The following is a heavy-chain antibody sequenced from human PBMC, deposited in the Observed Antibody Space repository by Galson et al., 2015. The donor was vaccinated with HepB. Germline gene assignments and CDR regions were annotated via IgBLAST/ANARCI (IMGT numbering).Heavy chain of an antibody. CDR2: ISTTGENI. V-gene: IGHV3-48*04. D-gene: IGHD2-21*01. J-gene: IGHJ3*01. CDR3: ATPLFGGGAYWTFEV. Sequence: SLRLSCAASGSSLSTYTINWVRQSPTKGLQWVSYISTTGENIHYAESVKGRFTVARDNAKNAVFLQMNNLRVEDTAVYYCATPLFGGGAYWTFEVWGQGTLVTVSS. CDR1: GSSLSTYT.